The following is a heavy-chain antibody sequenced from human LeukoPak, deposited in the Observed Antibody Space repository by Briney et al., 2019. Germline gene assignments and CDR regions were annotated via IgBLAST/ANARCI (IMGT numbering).Heavy chain of an antibody. CDR2: ISADNGKT. J-gene: IGHJ6*03. D-gene: IGHD5-12*01. Sequence: ASVKVSCKTSGYTFTSYGISWVRQAPGQGLEWMGWISADNGKTNYAQKLQGRVTMATDTSTTTAYMELRSLRSDDTAVYYCARRGYPVYYYYMDVWGKGTTVTVSS. CDR1: GYTFTSYG. CDR3: ARRGYPVYYYYMDV. V-gene: IGHV1-18*01.